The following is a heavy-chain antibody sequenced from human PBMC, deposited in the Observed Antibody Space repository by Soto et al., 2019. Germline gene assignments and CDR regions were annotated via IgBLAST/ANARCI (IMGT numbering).Heavy chain of an antibody. CDR3: AKDVNYDILAGYYYY. CDR2: IRGRGGDT. J-gene: IGHJ4*02. Sequence: EVQLLESGGGLVQPGGSLRLSCAASDFSISNYGMTWVRQAPGKGLEWVSTIRGRGGDTYYADSVRGRFTISRDTSKNTLFLQMRRLRDEDTAVYYCAKDVNYDILAGYYYYWGQGTQVTVSS. V-gene: IGHV3-23*01. D-gene: IGHD3-9*01. CDR1: DFSISNYG.